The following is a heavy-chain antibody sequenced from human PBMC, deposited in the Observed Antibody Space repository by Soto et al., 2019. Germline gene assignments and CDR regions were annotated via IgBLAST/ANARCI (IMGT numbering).Heavy chain of an antibody. CDR1: GFTFRSYA. V-gene: IGHV3-30*04. CDR2: ISYDGSNK. J-gene: IGHJ6*02. D-gene: IGHD6-13*01. Sequence: QVQLVESGGGVVQPGRSLRLSCTASGFTFRSYAIHWVRQAPGTGLEWVAVISYDGSNKYYADSVKGRFTISRDNSNNTLYLQMNSLRVEDTAVYYCARDVARSWYIGGAKYYYGMDVWGQGTTVTVSS. CDR3: ARDVARSWYIGGAKYYYGMDV.